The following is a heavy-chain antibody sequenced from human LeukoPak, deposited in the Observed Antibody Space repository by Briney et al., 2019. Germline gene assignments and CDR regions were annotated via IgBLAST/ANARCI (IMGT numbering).Heavy chain of an antibody. V-gene: IGHV4-34*01. CDR3: ARGDYGDYWYYFDY. J-gene: IGHJ4*02. CDR1: GGSFSGYY. CDR2: INHSGST. Sequence: ASETLSLTCAVYGGSFSGYYWSWIRQPPGKGLEWIGEINHSGSTNYNPSLKSRVTISVDTSKNQFSLKLSSVTAADTAVYYCARGDYGDYWYYFDYWGQGTLVTVSS. D-gene: IGHD4-17*01.